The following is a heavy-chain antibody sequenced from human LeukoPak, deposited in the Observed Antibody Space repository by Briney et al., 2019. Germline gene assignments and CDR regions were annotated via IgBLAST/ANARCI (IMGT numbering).Heavy chain of an antibody. V-gene: IGHV3-9*01. D-gene: IGHD6-13*01. Sequence: GGSLRLSCAASGFTFSSYAMSWVRQAPGKGLEWVSVISWNSGSMGYADSVKGRFTISRDNAKNSLYLQMNSLRAEDTALYYCAKGRSSSWYYFDYWGQGTLVTVSS. CDR2: ISWNSGSM. CDR1: GFTFSSYA. J-gene: IGHJ4*02. CDR3: AKGRSSSWYYFDY.